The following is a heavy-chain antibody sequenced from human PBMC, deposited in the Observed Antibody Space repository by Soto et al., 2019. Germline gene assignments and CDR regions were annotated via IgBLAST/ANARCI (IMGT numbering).Heavy chain of an antibody. CDR3: ARENYYYGRDV. J-gene: IGHJ6*02. CDR1: GFAVTLNY. V-gene: IGHV3-66*01. CDR2: INGGDYT. Sequence: VSLRLSCASSGFAVTLNYLTSALHAPGTGLEWVSDINGGDYTNYADFVKGRFTISRDSSKNTVSLLMNSLKAEDTAIYYCARENYYYGRDVWGQGTTVNVS.